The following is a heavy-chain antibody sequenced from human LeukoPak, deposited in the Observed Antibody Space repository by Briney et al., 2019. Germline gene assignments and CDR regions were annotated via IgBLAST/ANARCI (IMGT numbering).Heavy chain of an antibody. J-gene: IGHJ4*02. D-gene: IGHD3-22*01. V-gene: IGHV4-59*01. Sequence: SETLSLSCTVSGGSISSYYWSWIRQPPGKGLEWIGYIYYSGSTNYNPSLKGRVTISVDTSKNQFSLKLSSVTAADTAVYYCAREGSSGYYSDYWGQGTLVTVSS. CDR3: AREGSSGYYSDY. CDR1: GGSISSYY. CDR2: IYYSGST.